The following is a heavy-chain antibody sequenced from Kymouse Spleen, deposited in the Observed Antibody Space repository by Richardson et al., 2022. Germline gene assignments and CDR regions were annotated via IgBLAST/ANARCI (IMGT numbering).Heavy chain of an antibody. J-gene: IGHJ5*02. CDR1: GGSVSSGSYY. Sequence: QVQLQESGPGLVKPSETLSLTCTVSGGSVSSGSYYWSWIRQPPGKGLEWIGYIYYSGSTNYNPSLKSRVTISVDTSKNQFSLKLSSVTAADTAVYYCARTYSSGWYVGWFDPWGQGTLVTVSS. D-gene: IGHD6-19*01. CDR2: IYYSGST. CDR3: ARTYSSGWYVGWFDP. V-gene: IGHV4-61*01.